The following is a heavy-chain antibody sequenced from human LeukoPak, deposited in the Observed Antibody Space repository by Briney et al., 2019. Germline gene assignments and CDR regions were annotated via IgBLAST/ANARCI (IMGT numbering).Heavy chain of an antibody. CDR3: ARLYYYDSSGLGDY. V-gene: IGHV3-20*04. CDR2: INWNGGST. CDR1: GFTFDDYG. Sequence: GGSLRLSCAASGFTFDDYGMSWVRQAPGKGLEWVSGINWNGGSTGYADSVKGRFTISRDNAKNSLYLQMNSLRAEGTVLYYCARLYYYDSSGLGDYWGQGTLVTVSS. J-gene: IGHJ4*02. D-gene: IGHD3-22*01.